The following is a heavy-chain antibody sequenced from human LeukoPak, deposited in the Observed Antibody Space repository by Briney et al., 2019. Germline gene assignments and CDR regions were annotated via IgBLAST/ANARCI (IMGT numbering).Heavy chain of an antibody. V-gene: IGHV4-34*01. CDR2: INHSGST. Sequence: PSETLSLTCAVYGGSFSGYYWSWIRQPPGKGLEWIGEINHSGSTNYNPSLKSRVTISVDTSKNQFSLKLSSVTAADTAVYYCARLQRGDIVVVPAAPRTYGMDVWGQGTTVTVSS. D-gene: IGHD2-2*01. CDR1: GGSFSGYY. CDR3: ARLQRGDIVVVPAAPRTYGMDV. J-gene: IGHJ6*02.